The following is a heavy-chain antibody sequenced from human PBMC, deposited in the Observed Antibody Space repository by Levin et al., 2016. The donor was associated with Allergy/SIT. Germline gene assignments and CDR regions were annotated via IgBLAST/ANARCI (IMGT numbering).Heavy chain of an antibody. J-gene: IGHJ4*02. CDR3: AKGDDYYDSSGYYSVGLDY. D-gene: IGHD3-22*01. CDR1: GFTFSSYG. CDR2: IWYDGSNK. Sequence: LSLTCAASGFTFSSYGMHWVRQAPGKGLEWVAVIWYDGSNKYYADSVKGRFTISRDNSKNTLYLQMNSLGPEDTAVYYCAKGDDYYDSSGYYSVGLDYWGQGTLVTVSS. V-gene: IGHV3-30*18.